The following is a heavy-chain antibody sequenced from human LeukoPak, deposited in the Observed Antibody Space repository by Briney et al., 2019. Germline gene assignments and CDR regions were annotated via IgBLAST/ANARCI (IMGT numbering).Heavy chain of an antibody. CDR1: GFTFSSYA. D-gene: IGHD4-17*01. CDR3: ARESYGDHFFDY. V-gene: IGHV3-30-3*01. CDR2: ISYDGSNK. J-gene: IGHJ4*02. Sequence: EPAGSLRLSCAASGFTFSSYAMHWVRQAPGKGLEWVAVISYDGSNKYYADSVKGRFTISRDNSKNTLYLQMNSLRAEDTAVYYCARESYGDHFFDYWGQGALVTVSS.